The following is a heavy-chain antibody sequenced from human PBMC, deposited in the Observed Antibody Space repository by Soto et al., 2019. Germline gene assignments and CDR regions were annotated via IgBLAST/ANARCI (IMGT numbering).Heavy chain of an antibody. D-gene: IGHD1-1*01. CDR1: GFTSSSCA. CDR2: ISASGGST. Sequence: EVQLLDSGGGLVQPGGSLRLSCVASGFTSSSCAMRWVRQAPGKGLEWVSGISASGGSTYYADSVKGRFTISRDNSKNTLYLQMNSLRAEDSAVYYCATPGLGTCRYFFHDWGQGTLVTVSS. J-gene: IGHJ4*02. CDR3: ATPGLGTCRYFFHD. V-gene: IGHV3-23*01.